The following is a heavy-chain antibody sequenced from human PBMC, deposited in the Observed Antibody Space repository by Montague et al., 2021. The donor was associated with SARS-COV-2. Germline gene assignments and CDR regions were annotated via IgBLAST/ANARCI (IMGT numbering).Heavy chain of an antibody. V-gene: IGHV4-34*01. D-gene: IGHD2/OR15-2a*01. Sequence: SETLSLTCAVYGGSFTDYYWTWIRQAPGKGLEWIGEVDHRGSASYSPSLKGRVSISVDRSKNQFSLNLRSVTAADTAAYYCARGHVSVYGVLTMLSTARPFDLWGQGTMVIVSP. J-gene: IGHJ3*01. CDR1: GGSFTDYY. CDR2: VDHRGSA. CDR3: ARGHVSVYGVLTMLSTARPFDL.